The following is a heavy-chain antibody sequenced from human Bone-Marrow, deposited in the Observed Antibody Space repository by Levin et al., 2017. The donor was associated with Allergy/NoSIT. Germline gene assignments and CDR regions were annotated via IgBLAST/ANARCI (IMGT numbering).Heavy chain of an antibody. V-gene: IGHV3-48*02. CDR1: GFTFRTYS. Sequence: GGSLRLSCEASGFTFRTYSMNWVRQAPGKGLEWLSYISSTSGTIYQADSVKGRFTISRDNARNSLYLQMNSLRDEDTAVYFCARVGGTTPLSYYYYMDVWGQGTTVTVSS. D-gene: IGHD4-23*01. J-gene: IGHJ6*02. CDR2: ISSTSGTI. CDR3: ARVGGTTPLSYYYYMDV.